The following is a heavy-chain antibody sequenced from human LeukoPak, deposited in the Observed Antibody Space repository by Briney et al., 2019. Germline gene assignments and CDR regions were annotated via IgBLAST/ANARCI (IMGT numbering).Heavy chain of an antibody. CDR1: GFTFSSYS. Sequence: GGSLRLSCAASGFTFSSYSMNWVRQAPGKGLEWVSSISSSSSYIYYADSVKGRFTISRDNAKNSLYLRMNSLRAEDTAVYYCARDSGGNAPPYFDFWGQGTLVTVSS. D-gene: IGHD4-23*01. V-gene: IGHV3-21*04. J-gene: IGHJ4*02. CDR3: ARDSGGNAPPYFDF. CDR2: ISSSSSYI.